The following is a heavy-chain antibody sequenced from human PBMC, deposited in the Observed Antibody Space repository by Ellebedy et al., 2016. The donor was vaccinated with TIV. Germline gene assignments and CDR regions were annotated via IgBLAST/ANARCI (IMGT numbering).Heavy chain of an antibody. D-gene: IGHD5-12*01. CDR2: IKQDGSEK. Sequence: GGSLRLSXAASGFTFGSYWMSWVRQAPGKGLEWVANIKQDGSEKYYVDSVKGRFTISRDNAKNSLYLQMNSLRAEDTAVYYCARGGGGIVATIVFYYYGMDVWGQGTTVTVSS. J-gene: IGHJ6*02. V-gene: IGHV3-7*01. CDR3: ARGGGGIVATIVFYYYGMDV. CDR1: GFTFGSYW.